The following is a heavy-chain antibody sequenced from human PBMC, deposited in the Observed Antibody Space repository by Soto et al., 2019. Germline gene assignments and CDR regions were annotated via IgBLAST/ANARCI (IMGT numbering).Heavy chain of an antibody. D-gene: IGHD2-2*02. V-gene: IGHV1-69*13. CDR3: ARVWGYCSSTSCYTYYYGMDV. CDR1: GGTFSSYA. CDR2: IIPIFGTA. J-gene: IGHJ6*04. Sequence: ASVKVSCKASGGTFSSYAISGVRQAPGQGLEWMGGIIPIFGTANYAQKFQGRVTITADESTSTAYMELSSLRSEDTAVYYCARVWGYCSSTSCYTYYYGMDVAGEGTKVTVSS.